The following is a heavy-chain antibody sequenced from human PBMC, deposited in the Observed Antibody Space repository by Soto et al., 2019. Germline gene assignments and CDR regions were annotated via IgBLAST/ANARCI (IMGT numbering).Heavy chain of an antibody. CDR1: GYIFTSCR. Sequence: QIQLLQSGTEAKKPGASVRVSCKASGYIFTSCRITWVRQAPGQGLEYMGWINPYNGNTNYAQKFQGRVNMTTDTSTNTAYMELGSLRSDDTALYYCARESGGLDPWGQGTLVTVSS. J-gene: IGHJ5*02. CDR2: INPYNGNT. V-gene: IGHV1-18*01. D-gene: IGHD3-16*01. CDR3: ARESGGLDP.